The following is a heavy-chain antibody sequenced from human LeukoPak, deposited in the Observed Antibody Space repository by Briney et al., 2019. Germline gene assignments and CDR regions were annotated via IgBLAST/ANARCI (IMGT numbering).Heavy chain of an antibody. D-gene: IGHD3-22*01. V-gene: IGHV1-18*01. Sequence: GASVKVSCKASGYTFTSYGISWVRQAPGQGLEWMGWISAYNGNTNYAQKLQGRVTMTTDTSTSTAYMELRSLRSDDTAVYYCARDVIRPNYYDSSGYAFDIWGQGTMVTVSS. CDR1: GYTFTSYG. J-gene: IGHJ3*02. CDR3: ARDVIRPNYYDSSGYAFDI. CDR2: ISAYNGNT.